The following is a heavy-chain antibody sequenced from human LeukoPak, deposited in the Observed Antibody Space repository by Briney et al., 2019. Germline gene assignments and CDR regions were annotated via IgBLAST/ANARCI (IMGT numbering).Heavy chain of an antibody. CDR1: GVSISGSFYY. J-gene: IGHJ4*02. CDR2: IYYSGST. D-gene: IGHD3/OR15-3a*01. Sequence: AETLSLTCTVSGVSISGSFYYWGWIRQPPGKGLEWIGSIYYSGSTYYNPTLKGRVTISVDTSKNQFSLNLSSVTAADTAVYYCARRGLIDYWGQGTLVTVSS. V-gene: IGHV4-39*01. CDR3: ARRGLIDY.